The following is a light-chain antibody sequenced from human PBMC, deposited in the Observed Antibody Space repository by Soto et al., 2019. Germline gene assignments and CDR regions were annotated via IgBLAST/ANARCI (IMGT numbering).Light chain of an antibody. Sequence: DVQMTQTPSSLSASVGDRVILTCRASQSIGNWLAWYQQKPGKAPKLLIYKASSFESGGPTRFSGSGSGTDFTLTISSLQPEDFATYYCQQYNSYVFGPGTKVDIK. CDR1: QSIGNW. CDR3: QQYNSYV. J-gene: IGKJ3*01. CDR2: KAS. V-gene: IGKV1-5*03.